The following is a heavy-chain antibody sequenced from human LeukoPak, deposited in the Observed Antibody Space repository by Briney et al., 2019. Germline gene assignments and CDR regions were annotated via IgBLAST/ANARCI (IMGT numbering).Heavy chain of an antibody. CDR2: ISWNSGSI. J-gene: IGHJ6*03. Sequence: GGSLRLSCAASGFTFDDYAMHWVRQAPGKGLEWVSGISWNSGSIGYADSVKGRFTISRDNAKNSLYLQMNSLRAEDTALYYCAKDIAARYYYYMDVWGKGTTVTVSS. D-gene: IGHD6-6*01. V-gene: IGHV3-9*01. CDR1: GFTFDDYA. CDR3: AKDIAARYYYYMDV.